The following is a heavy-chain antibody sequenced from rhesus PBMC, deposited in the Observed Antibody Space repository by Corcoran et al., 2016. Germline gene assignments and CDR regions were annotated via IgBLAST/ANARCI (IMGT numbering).Heavy chain of an antibody. CDR3: ARDGVEYCTGSGCYGAFDF. J-gene: IGHJ3*01. CDR1: GGSISDYYY. V-gene: IGHV4-106*01. Sequence: VQLQESGPGLVKPSETLSLTCAVYGGSISDYYYWSWIRQPPGKGLEWIGQIYGGSGRTNSTPSLKSRVTVSKDTSKNQFSLKLSSVTAADTAVYYCARDGVEYCTGSGCYGAFDFWGQGLRVTVSS. D-gene: IGHD2-21*01. CDR2: IYGGSGRT.